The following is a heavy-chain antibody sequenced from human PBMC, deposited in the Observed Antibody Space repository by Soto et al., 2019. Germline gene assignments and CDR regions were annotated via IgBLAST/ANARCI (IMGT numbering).Heavy chain of an antibody. V-gene: IGHV3-23*01. CDR3: AKAYTVVVAAATNNWFDP. J-gene: IGHJ5*02. CDR2: ISGSGGST. Sequence: PGGSLRLSCAASGFTFSSYAMSWVRQAPGKGLEWVSAISGSGGSTYYADSVKGRFTISRDNSKNTLYLQMNSLRAEDTAVYYCAKAYTVVVAAATNNWFDPWGQGTLVTVSS. D-gene: IGHD2-15*01. CDR1: GFTFSSYA.